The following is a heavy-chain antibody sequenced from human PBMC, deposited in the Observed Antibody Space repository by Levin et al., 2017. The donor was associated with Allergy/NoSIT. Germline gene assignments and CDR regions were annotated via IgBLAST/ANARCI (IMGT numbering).Heavy chain of an antibody. J-gene: IGHJ4*02. CDR3: TTPFQWELLSEDYFDY. CDR2: IKSKTDGGTT. D-gene: IGHD1-26*01. CDR1: GFTFSNAW. Sequence: KAGGSLRLSCAASGFTFSNAWMSWVRQAPGKGLEWVGRIKSKTDGGTTDYAAPVKGRFTISRDDSKNTLYLQMNSLKTEDTAVYYCTTPFQWELLSEDYFDYWGQGTLVTVSS. V-gene: IGHV3-15*01.